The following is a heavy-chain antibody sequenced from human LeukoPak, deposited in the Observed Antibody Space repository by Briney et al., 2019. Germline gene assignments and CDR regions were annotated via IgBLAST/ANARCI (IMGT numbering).Heavy chain of an antibody. CDR2: IYYSGST. J-gene: IGHJ5*02. CDR3: ARQEGEDIVVVVAAGNWFDP. V-gene: IGHV4-39*01. Sequence: SETLSLTCTVSGGSISSSSYYWGWIRQPPGKGLEWIGSIYYSGSTYYNPSLKSRVTISVDTSKNQFSLKLSPVTAADTAVYYCARQEGEDIVVVVAAGNWFDPWGQGTLVTVSS. D-gene: IGHD2-15*01. CDR1: GGSISSSSYY.